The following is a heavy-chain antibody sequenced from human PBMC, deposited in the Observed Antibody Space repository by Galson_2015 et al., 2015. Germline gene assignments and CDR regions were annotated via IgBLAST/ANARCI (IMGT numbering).Heavy chain of an antibody. V-gene: IGHV3-30*18. CDR1: GFTFSNYG. J-gene: IGHJ4*02. CDR2: ISHYRRHI. D-gene: IGHD2-15*01. CDR3: AKDIGYCSGDNCYGGDY. Sequence: SLRLACAASGFTFSNYGMHWVRQAPGKGLEWGAVISHYRRHIYYADSVKGRFTISRDNSKNTLFLQMNSLRTEDTAVYYCAKDIGYCSGDNCYGGDYWGQGTLVTVSS.